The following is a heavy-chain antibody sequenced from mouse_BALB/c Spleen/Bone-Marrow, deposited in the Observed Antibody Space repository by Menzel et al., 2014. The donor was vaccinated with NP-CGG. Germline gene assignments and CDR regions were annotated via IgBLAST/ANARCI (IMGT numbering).Heavy chain of an antibody. CDR2: INPDRRTI. Sequence: EVMLVESGGGLVQPGGSLKLSCAASGFDFSTFWMSWFRQAPGKGLEWIGEINPDRRTINYAPSLKDKFIISRDNAKNTLYLLMSKVRSEDTALYYCARLHYYGYGAYWGQGTLVTVSA. D-gene: IGHD1-2*01. V-gene: IGHV4-1*02. J-gene: IGHJ3*01. CDR1: GFDFSTFW. CDR3: ARLHYYGYGAY.